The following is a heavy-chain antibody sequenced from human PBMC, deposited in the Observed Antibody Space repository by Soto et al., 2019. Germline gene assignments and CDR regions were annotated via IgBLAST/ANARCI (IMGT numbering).Heavy chain of an antibody. J-gene: IGHJ5*02. CDR1: VASVSTGAYY. CDR3: VRDLRHTDMVYPWFDP. D-gene: IGHD5-18*01. Sequence: PSETLSLTCTVSVASVSTGAYYWGWVRHRPGRGLEWIGYVYESGYTYYNMSLKSRLTISLDRSNNQFSLGLTSVTAADTAVYYCVRDLRHTDMVYPWFDPWGQGTLVTVSS. V-gene: IGHV4-31*03. CDR2: VYESGYT.